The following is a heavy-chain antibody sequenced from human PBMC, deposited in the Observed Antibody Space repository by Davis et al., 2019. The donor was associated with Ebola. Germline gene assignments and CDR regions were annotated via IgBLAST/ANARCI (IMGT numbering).Heavy chain of an antibody. CDR2: ISSCSSYT. CDR1: GFPFSDYY. V-gene: IGHV3-11*05. Sequence: GESLKIPCAASGFPFSDYYMSWLRQAPGQGLEWVSYISSCSSYTNYADSVKGRFTILRDNANSALSLQMTSLKAKDTAVYFCVRDSLPNTPGWSGPNWFDRWGQGTLVTVSS. J-gene: IGHJ5*02. CDR3: VRDSLPNTPGWSGPNWFDR. D-gene: IGHD6-19*01.